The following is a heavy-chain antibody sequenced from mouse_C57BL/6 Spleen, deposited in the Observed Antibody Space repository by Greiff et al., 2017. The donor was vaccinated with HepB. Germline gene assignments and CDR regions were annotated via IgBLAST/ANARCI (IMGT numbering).Heavy chain of an antibody. CDR2: IDPSDSYT. D-gene: IGHD2-4*01. CDR1: GYTFTSYW. V-gene: IGHV1-50*01. Sequence: QVQLQQPGAELVKPGASVKLSCKASGYTFTSYWMQWVKQRPGQGLEWIGEIDPSDSYTKYNQKFTGKATLTVDTASIKAYMQLSSLTAEYSAVYYCARGIYYDYEFDYWGQGTLVTVSA. J-gene: IGHJ3*01. CDR3: ARGIYYDYEFDY.